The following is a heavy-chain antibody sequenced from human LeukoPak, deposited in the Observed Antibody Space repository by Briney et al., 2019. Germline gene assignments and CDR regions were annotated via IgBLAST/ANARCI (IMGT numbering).Heavy chain of an antibody. D-gene: IGHD3/OR15-3a*01. CDR2: MDGSGKTT. V-gene: IGHV3-23*01. CDR1: GFTFSSYA. Sequence: GGSLRLSCAASGFTFSSYAMSWVRQAPGKGLGWVSVMDGSGKTTYYADSVKGRFTISRDNSKNTLYLQLTSLRVEDTAVYYCAKVATWTYFDSWGQGTLVTVSS. J-gene: IGHJ4*02. CDR3: AKVATWTYFDS.